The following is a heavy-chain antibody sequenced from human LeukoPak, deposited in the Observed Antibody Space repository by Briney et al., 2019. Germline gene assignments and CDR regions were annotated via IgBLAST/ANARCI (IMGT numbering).Heavy chain of an antibody. CDR1: GGSISSSSYY. CDR3: ARGPYSYDSSGAFDI. CDR2: IYYSGST. D-gene: IGHD3-22*01. Sequence: SETLSLTCTVSGGSISSSSYYWGWIRQPPGKGLEWIGSIYYSGSTNYNPSLKSRVTISVDTSKNQFSLKLSSVTAADTAVYFCARGPYSYDSSGAFDIWGQGTMVTVSS. J-gene: IGHJ3*02. V-gene: IGHV4-39*07.